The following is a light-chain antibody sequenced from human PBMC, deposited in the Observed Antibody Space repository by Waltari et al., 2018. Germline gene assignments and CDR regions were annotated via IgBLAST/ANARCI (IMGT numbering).Light chain of an antibody. CDR2: GNS. J-gene: IGLJ3*02. CDR1: SETVGSHA. CDR3: STWDYRLGGWV. V-gene: IGLV1-44*01. Sequence: QSALTQDASVSGTVGPTVTLSCPGNSETVGSHAVGWYQQISHGAPKTVMLGNSLPSGIPDRFSASKSGTTASLTISGLQPEDEADYYCSTWDYRLGGWVFGGGTKLTVL.